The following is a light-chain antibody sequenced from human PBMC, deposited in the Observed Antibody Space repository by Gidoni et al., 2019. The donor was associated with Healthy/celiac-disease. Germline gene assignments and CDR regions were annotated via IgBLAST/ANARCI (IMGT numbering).Light chain of an antibody. CDR1: QRISSY. CDR2: AAS. CDR3: QQSYSTPRT. Sequence: DIQMTHSPSSLSASVGDRLTITCRASQRISSYLNWYQQKPGKAPKLLIYAASSLQSGVPSRFSGSGSGTDFTLTISSLQPEDFATYYCQQSYSTPRTFGQGTKLEIK. V-gene: IGKV1-39*01. J-gene: IGKJ2*01.